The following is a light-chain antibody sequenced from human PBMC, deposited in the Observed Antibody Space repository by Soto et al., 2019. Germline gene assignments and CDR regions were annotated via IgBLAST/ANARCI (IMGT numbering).Light chain of an antibody. CDR2: GAS. V-gene: IGKV3-20*01. CDR1: QSVSSTY. J-gene: IGKJ1*01. CDR3: QHFVNSLTWT. Sequence: EIVLTQSPGTLSLSPGERATLSCRASQSVSSTYLIWYQQKPGQAPRLLIYGASSRATGVPDRFSGGGSGTDVTLTISRLEPEDVAVYYCQHFVNSLTWTGGQGTKVEIK.